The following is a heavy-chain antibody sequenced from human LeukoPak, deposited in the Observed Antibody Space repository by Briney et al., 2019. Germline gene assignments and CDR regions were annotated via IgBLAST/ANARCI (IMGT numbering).Heavy chain of an antibody. Sequence: SETLSLTCAVYGGSFSGYYWSWIRQPPGKGLEWIGEINHSGSTYYNPSLKSRVTISVDTSKNQFSLKLSSVTAADTAVYYCARGRPYNCSGGSCYFQHWGQGTLVTVSS. J-gene: IGHJ1*01. CDR3: ARGRPYNCSGGSCYFQH. CDR2: INHSGST. V-gene: IGHV4-34*01. D-gene: IGHD2-15*01. CDR1: GGSFSGYY.